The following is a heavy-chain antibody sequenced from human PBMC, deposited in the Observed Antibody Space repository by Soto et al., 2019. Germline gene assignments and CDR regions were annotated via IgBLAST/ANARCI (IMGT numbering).Heavy chain of an antibody. J-gene: IGHJ1*01. CDR3: ARSPRNYYALGSYSYFRH. V-gene: IGHV1-8*01. D-gene: IGHD3-10*01. Sequence: ASVKVSCNASGYTFTSYDISWVRQATGQGLEWMGWMNPNNGNTAYAPKFQGRVTMTMNTSIGTAYMELSSLRSEDTAVYYCARSPRNYYALGSYSYFRHWGQVTLGTGS. CDR1: GYTFTSYD. CDR2: MNPNNGNT.